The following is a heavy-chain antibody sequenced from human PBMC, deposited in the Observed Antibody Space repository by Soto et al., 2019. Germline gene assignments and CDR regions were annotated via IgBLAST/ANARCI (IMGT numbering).Heavy chain of an antibody. Sequence: PSETLSLTCTVSGGSISSSSYYWGWIRQPPGKGLEWIGSIYYSGSTYYNPSLKSRVTISVDTSKNQFSLKLSSVTAADTAVYYCAIQLLGNSSSWYDRAYYHYGMDVWGQGTTVTVSS. CDR3: AIQLLGNSSSWYDRAYYHYGMDV. J-gene: IGHJ6*02. CDR1: GGSISSSSYY. D-gene: IGHD6-13*01. CDR2: IYYSGST. V-gene: IGHV4-39*01.